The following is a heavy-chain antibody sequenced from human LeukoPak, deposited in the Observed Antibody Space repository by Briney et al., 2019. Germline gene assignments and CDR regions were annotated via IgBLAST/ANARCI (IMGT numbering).Heavy chain of an antibody. D-gene: IGHD6-19*01. V-gene: IGHV4-34*01. Sequence: PSETLSLTCTVSGGSISSYYWSWIRQPPGKGLEWIGEINHSGSTNYNPSLKSRVTISVDTSKNQFSLKLSSVTAADTAVYYCARGGSSGFPYYYYYGMDVWGQGTTVTVSS. CDR3: ARGGSSGFPYYYYYGMDV. CDR1: GGSISSYY. J-gene: IGHJ6*02. CDR2: INHSGST.